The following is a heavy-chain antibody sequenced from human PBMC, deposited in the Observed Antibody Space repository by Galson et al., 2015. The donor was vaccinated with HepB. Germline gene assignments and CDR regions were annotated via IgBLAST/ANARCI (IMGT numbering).Heavy chain of an antibody. CDR2: INAGNGNT. J-gene: IGHJ5*02. Sequence: QSGAEVKKPGESLRISCKASGYTFTSYAMHWVRQAPGQRLEWMGWINAGNGNTKYSQKFQGRVTITRDTSASTAYMELSSLRSEDTAVYYCARDIWFGPTNWFDPWGQGTLVTVSS. CDR1: GYTFTSYA. D-gene: IGHD3-10*01. CDR3: ARDIWFGPTNWFDP. V-gene: IGHV1-3*01.